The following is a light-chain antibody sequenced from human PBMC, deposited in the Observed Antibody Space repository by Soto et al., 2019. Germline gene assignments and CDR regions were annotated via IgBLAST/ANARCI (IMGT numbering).Light chain of an antibody. V-gene: IGKV2-28*01. CDR2: LGS. J-gene: IGKJ4*01. CDR1: QSLLHSVGYNY. CDR3: MQALQTPFT. Sequence: DIVMTQSPLSLPVTPGEPASISCRSSQSLLHSVGYNYLDWYLQKPGQSPQLLIYLGSNRASGVPDRFSGSGSGTDFTLKISRVEAEDVGVYYCMQALQTPFTFGGGTKVDNK.